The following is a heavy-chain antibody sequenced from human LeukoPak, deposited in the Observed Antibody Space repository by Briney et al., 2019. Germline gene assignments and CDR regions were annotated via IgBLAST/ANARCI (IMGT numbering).Heavy chain of an antibody. Sequence: GGSLRLSCAASGFTFSSYGMHWVRQAPGKGLEWVAVISYDGSNKYYADSVKGRFTISRDNSKNTLYLQMNSLRAEDTAVYYCAKDSHDYGMDVWGQGTTVTVSS. V-gene: IGHV3-30*18. CDR2: ISYDGSNK. J-gene: IGHJ6*02. CDR3: AKDSHDYGMDV. CDR1: GFTFSSYG.